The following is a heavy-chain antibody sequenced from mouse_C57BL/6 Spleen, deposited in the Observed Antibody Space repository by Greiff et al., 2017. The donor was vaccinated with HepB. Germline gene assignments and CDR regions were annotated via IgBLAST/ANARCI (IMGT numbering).Heavy chain of an antibody. J-gene: IGHJ3*01. D-gene: IGHD3-2*02. CDR3: ARETAQASWFAY. CDR2: IYPGDGDT. V-gene: IGHV1-82*01. CDR1: GYAFSSSW. Sequence: VQLQESGPELVKPGASVKISCKASGYAFSSSWMNWVKQRLGKGLEWIGRIYPGDGDTNYNGKFKGKATLTADKSSSTAYMQLSSLTSEDSAVYFCARETAQASWFAYWGQGTLVTVSA.